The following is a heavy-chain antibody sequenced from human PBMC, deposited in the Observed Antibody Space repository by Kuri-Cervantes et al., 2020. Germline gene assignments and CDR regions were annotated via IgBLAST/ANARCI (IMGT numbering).Heavy chain of an antibody. D-gene: IGHD5-18*01. J-gene: IGHJ6*02. Sequence: LSLTCAASGFTFNNFGMHWVRQAPGKGLEWVAVIWYDGSNKYYADSVKGRFTISRDNSKNTLYLQMNSLRAEDTAVYYCAREDTRGMDVWGQGTTVTVSS. V-gene: IGHV3-33*01. CDR3: AREDTRGMDV. CDR2: IWYDGSNK. CDR1: GFTFNNFG.